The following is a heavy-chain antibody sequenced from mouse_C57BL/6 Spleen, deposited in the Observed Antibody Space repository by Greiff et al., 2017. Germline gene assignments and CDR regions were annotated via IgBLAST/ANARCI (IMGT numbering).Heavy chain of an antibody. CDR2: ISYDGSN. J-gene: IGHJ4*01. CDR3: ARDHNWGYAMDY. CDR1: GYSITSGYY. D-gene: IGHD4-1*01. V-gene: IGHV3-6*01. Sequence: EVQLQQSGPGLVKPSQSLSLTCSVTGYSITSGYYWNWIRQFPGNKLEWMGYISYDGSNNYNPSLKNRISITRDTAKNQFFLKLNSVTTEDTATYYCARDHNWGYAMDYWGQGTSVTVSS.